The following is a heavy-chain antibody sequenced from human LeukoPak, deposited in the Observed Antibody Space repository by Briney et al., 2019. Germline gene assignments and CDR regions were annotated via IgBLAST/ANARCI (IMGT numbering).Heavy chain of an antibody. CDR2: INTDGSST. D-gene: IGHD3-22*01. J-gene: IGHJ4*02. CDR1: GFTFSSYW. V-gene: IGHV3-74*01. Sequence: QPGGSLRLSCAASGFTFSSYWMHWVRQAPGKGLVWVSRINTDGSSTNYADSVKGRFTISRDNAKNTLYLQMNSLRAEDTAVYYCARQYYHDSSGYPFDYWGQGTLVTVSS. CDR3: ARQYYHDSSGYPFDY.